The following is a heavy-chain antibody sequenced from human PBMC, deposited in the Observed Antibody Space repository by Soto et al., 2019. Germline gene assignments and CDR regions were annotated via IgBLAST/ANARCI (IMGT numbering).Heavy chain of an antibody. D-gene: IGHD2-8*01. CDR2: IYYTGST. CDR3: ARGLYDLGGYWYFDL. J-gene: IGHJ2*01. V-gene: IGHV4-31*03. Sequence: QVQLQESGPGLVKPSQTLSLTCTVSGGSISTSGYYWSWIRQYPGKGLEGIGYIYYTGSTYSNPSLKSRMTISVDTSQSQSSLKVTSVSAADTAVYFCARGLYDLGGYWYFDLWGRGTLLTVSS. CDR1: GGSISTSGYY.